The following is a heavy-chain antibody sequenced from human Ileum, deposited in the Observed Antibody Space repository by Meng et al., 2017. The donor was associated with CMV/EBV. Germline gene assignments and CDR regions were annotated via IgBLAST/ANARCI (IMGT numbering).Heavy chain of an antibody. CDR1: GYAISLNY. D-gene: IGHD4-17*01. Sequence: LLLQAGALRLGQPWHPPLRTFGARGYAISLNYLNWIRQPTGKGLEWIGGIYVSGSTNSNSPPLSRLTMSLHKATRKYILKLNTVAAADETVDYCAGSKDYGLLDSWGQGTLVTVSS. CDR3: AGSKDYGLLDS. J-gene: IGHJ4*02. V-gene: IGHV4-4*07. CDR2: IYVSGST.